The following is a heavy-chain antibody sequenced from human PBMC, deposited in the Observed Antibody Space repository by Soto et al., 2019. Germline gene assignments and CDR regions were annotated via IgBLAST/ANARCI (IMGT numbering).Heavy chain of an antibody. CDR3: ARAVDNYYGSGKYYFDY. Sequence: SETLSLTCAVYGGSFSGYYWSWIRQPPGKGLEWIGEINHSGSTNYNPSLKSRVTISVDTSKNQFSLKLSSVTAADTAVYYCARAVDNYYGSGKYYFDYWGQGTLVTVSS. V-gene: IGHV4-34*01. CDR2: INHSGST. CDR1: GGSFSGYY. J-gene: IGHJ4*02. D-gene: IGHD3-10*01.